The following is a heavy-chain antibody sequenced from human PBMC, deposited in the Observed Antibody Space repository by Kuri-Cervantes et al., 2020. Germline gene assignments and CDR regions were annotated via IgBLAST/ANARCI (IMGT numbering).Heavy chain of an antibody. J-gene: IGHJ6*03. D-gene: IGHD2-15*01. CDR2: ISYDGSNK. CDR3: ARGQVVAASMDV. V-gene: IGHV3-30-3*01. CDR1: GFTFSSYA. Sequence: GESLKISCAASGFTFSSYAMSWVRQAPGKGLEWVAVISYDGSNKYYADSVKGRFTISRDNSKNTLYLQMNSLRAEDTAVYYCARGQVVAASMDVWGKGTTVTVSS.